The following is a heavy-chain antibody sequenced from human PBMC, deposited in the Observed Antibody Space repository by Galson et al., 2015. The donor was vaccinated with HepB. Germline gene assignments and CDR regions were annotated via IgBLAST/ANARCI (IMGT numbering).Heavy chain of an antibody. CDR3: ATNYYDILTGYYKYAFDI. CDR2: FDPEDGET. D-gene: IGHD3-9*01. CDR1: GYTLTELS. J-gene: IGHJ3*02. Sequence: SVKVSCKVSGYTLTELSMHWVRQAPGKGLEWMGGFDPEDGETIYAQKFQGRVTMTEDTSTDTAYMELSSLRSEDTAVYYCATNYYDILTGYYKYAFDIWGQGTMVTVSS. V-gene: IGHV1-24*01.